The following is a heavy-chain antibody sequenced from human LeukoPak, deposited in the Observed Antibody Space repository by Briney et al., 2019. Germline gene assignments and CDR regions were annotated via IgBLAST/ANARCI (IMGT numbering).Heavy chain of an antibody. V-gene: IGHV4-4*02. CDR3: AREDSASYDSAFDI. CDR1: GGSISSDNR. Sequence: SETLSLTCVVSGGSISSDNRWSWIRQPPEKGLEWIGEIYHSGSTNYSPSLKRRVTISVDKSKNQFSLKLSSVTAADTAVYYCAREDSASYDSAFDIWGQGTLVSVSS. CDR2: IYHSGST. J-gene: IGHJ3*02. D-gene: IGHD1-26*01.